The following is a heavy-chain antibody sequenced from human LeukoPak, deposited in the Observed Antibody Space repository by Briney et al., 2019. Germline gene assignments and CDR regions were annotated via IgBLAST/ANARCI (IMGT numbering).Heavy chain of an antibody. CDR1: GASINSYY. CDR2: IYYSGST. Sequence: SETLSLTCTVSGASINSYYWSWIRQPPGKGLEWIGYIYYSGSTDYNPSLKSRVTISVDTSKNQFSLKLSSVTAADTAVYYCAREGVTKYYFDYWGQGTLVTVSS. J-gene: IGHJ4*02. D-gene: IGHD4-11*01. V-gene: IGHV4-59*01. CDR3: AREGVTKYYFDY.